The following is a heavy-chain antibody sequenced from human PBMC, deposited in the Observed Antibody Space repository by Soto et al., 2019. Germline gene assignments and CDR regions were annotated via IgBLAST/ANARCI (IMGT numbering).Heavy chain of an antibody. CDR3: ARLRSGPSSGWWWAFDY. V-gene: IGHV4-39*01. CDR1: GDSISGSTCY. J-gene: IGHJ4*02. Sequence: LQLQESGPGLVKPSETLSLTCNVSGDSISGSTCYWGWIRQPPGKGLEWIGNIDSSGNTYYNPSLKSRVTMSVDTSKNQLSLKLTSVTAADTAVYYCARLRSGPSSGWWWAFDYWGQGALVTVSS. CDR2: IDSSGNT. D-gene: IGHD6-19*01.